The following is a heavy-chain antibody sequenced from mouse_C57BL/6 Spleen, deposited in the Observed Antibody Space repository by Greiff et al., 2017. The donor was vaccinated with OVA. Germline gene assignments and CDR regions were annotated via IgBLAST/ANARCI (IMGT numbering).Heavy chain of an antibody. J-gene: IGHJ1*03. CDR2: INYDGSST. D-gene: IGHD1-1*01. CDR1: GFTFSDYY. Sequence: EVKLVESEGGLVQPGSSMKLSCTASGFTFSDYYMAWVRQVPEKGLEWVANINYDGSSTYYLDSLKSRFIISRDNAKNILYLQMSSLKSEDTATYYCARDEGLLRSDWYFDVWGTGTTVTVSS. V-gene: IGHV5-16*01. CDR3: ARDEGLLRSDWYFDV.